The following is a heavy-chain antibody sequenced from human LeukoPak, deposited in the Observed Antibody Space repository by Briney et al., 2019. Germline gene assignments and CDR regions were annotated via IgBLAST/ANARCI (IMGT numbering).Heavy chain of an antibody. CDR3: ARARGDPPYGDYGSDFDY. D-gene: IGHD4-17*01. CDR1: GGSISSYY. Sequence: KTSETLSLTCTVSGGSISSYYWSWIRQPPGKGLEWIGYIYYSGSTNYNPSLKSRVTISVDTSKNQFSLKLSSVTAADTAVYYCARARGDPPYGDYGSDFDYWGQGTLVTVSS. CDR2: IYYSGST. J-gene: IGHJ4*02. V-gene: IGHV4-59*12.